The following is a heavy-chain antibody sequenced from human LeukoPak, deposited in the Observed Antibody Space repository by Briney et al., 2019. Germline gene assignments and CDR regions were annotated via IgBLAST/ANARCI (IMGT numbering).Heavy chain of an antibody. CDR3: ARGGSYYGVVSY. D-gene: IGHD1-26*01. J-gene: IGHJ4*02. CDR1: SGSISSSSYY. V-gene: IGHV4-39*07. CDR2: IYYSGST. Sequence: PSETLSLTCTVSSGSISSSSYYWGWIRQPPGKGLEWIGSIYYSGSTYYNPSLKSRVTISVDTSKNQFSLKLSSVTAADTAVYYCARGGSYYGVVSYWGQGTLVTVSS.